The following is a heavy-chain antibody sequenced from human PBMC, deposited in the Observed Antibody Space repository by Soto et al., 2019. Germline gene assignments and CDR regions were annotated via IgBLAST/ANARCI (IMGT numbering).Heavy chain of an antibody. D-gene: IGHD2-2*01. Sequence: GGSLRLSCAASGFTFDDYGMSWVRQAPGKGLEWVSGINWNGGSTGYADSVKGRFNISRDNAKNSLYLQMNSLRAEDTALYYCARVVPAANAGWGYYYYGMDVWGQGTTVTVSS. V-gene: IGHV3-20*04. CDR1: GFTFDDYG. J-gene: IGHJ6*02. CDR3: ARVVPAANAGWGYYYYGMDV. CDR2: INWNGGST.